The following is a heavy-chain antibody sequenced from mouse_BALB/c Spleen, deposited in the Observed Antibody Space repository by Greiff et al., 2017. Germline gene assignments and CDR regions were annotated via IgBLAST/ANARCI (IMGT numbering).Heavy chain of an antibody. V-gene: IGHV3-6*02. J-gene: IGHJ2*01. CDR2: ISYDGSN. CDR1: GYSITSGYY. Sequence: EVQLQQSGPGLVKPSQSLSLTCSVTGYSITSGYYWNWIRQFPGNKLEWMGYISYDGSNNYNPSLKNRISITRDTSKNQFFLKLNSVTTEDTATYYCARALRRYFDYWGQGTTLTVSS. D-gene: IGHD2-12*01. CDR3: ARALRRYFDY.